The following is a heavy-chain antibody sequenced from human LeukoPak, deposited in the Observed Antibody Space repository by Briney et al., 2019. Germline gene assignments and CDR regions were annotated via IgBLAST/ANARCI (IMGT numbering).Heavy chain of an antibody. D-gene: IGHD5-24*01. CDR2: IYSSGST. CDR1: GGAISSYY. CDR3: ARGPEMATTYFDY. J-gene: IGHJ4*02. V-gene: IGHV4-4*07. Sequence: SETLSLTCTVSGGAISSYYRTWIRQPAGKGLEWIGRIYSSGSTNHNPSLKSRVTMSVDTSKNQFSLKLSSVTAADTAVYYCARGPEMATTYFDYWGQGILVTVSS.